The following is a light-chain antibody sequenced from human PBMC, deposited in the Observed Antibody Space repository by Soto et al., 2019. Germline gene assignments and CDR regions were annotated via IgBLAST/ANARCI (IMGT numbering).Light chain of an antibody. J-gene: IGKJ2*01. CDR2: DTS. V-gene: IGKV3-11*01. Sequence: EIVLTQSPSTLSLSPGERATLSCRASQSVSSYLAWYQQKPGKAPRLLIYDTSNSATGIPARFSGSGSGTDFNLTISSLEPEDFAVYYCHQRSNWPLMYTFGQGTKLEIK. CDR3: HQRSNWPLMYT. CDR1: QSVSSY.